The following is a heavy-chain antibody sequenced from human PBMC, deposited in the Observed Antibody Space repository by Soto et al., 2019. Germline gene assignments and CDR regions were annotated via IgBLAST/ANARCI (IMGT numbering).Heavy chain of an antibody. D-gene: IGHD4-17*01. Sequence: SETLSLTCTVSGDSISRYYWSWIRQPPGKGLEWIGYIYYSGNTNYNPSLKSRVTISVDTSKNQFSLKLNSVTAADTAVYYCARSHGDYGAYWSQGTLVPVSS. CDR1: GDSISRYY. CDR3: ARSHGDYGAY. CDR2: IYYSGNT. V-gene: IGHV4-59*01. J-gene: IGHJ4*02.